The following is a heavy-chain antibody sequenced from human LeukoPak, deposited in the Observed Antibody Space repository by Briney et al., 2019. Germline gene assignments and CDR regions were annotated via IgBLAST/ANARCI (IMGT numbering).Heavy chain of an antibody. J-gene: IGHJ4*02. Sequence: ASVKVSCKASGYTFTSYDINWVRQATGQGLEWMGWMNPNSGNTGYAQKFQGRVTMTTDTSTSTAYMELRSLRSDDTAVYYCARDLVLAPAFPGDYWGQGTLVTVSS. CDR3: ARDLVLAPAFPGDY. D-gene: IGHD2/OR15-2a*01. V-gene: IGHV1-8*01. CDR2: MNPNSGNT. CDR1: GYTFTSYD.